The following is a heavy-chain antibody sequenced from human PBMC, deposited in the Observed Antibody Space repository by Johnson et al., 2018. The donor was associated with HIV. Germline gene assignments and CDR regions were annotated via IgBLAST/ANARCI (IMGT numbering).Heavy chain of an antibody. D-gene: IGHD6-19*01. J-gene: IGHJ3*02. CDR1: GFTFSSYA. Sequence: VQLVESGGGVVQPGRSLRLSCAASGFTFSSYAMHWVRQALGKGLEWVAVISYDGSNKYYADSVKGRFTISRDNSKNTLYLQMNSLGAEDTAVYYCARGSSEGAFDIWGQGTMVTVSS. CDR2: ISYDGSNK. CDR3: ARGSSEGAFDI. V-gene: IGHV3-30-3*01.